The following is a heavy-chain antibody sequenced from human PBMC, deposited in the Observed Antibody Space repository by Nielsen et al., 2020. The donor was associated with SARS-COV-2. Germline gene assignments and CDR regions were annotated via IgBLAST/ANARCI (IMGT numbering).Heavy chain of an antibody. J-gene: IGHJ4*02. CDR3: ARDIAADAAYFDY. CDR2: ISYDGSNK. CDR1: GFTFSSYA. Sequence: GGSPRLSCAASGFTFSSYAMHWVRQAPGKGLEWVAVISYDGSNKYYADSVKGRFTISRDNSKNTLYLQMNSLRAEDTAVYYCARDIAADAAYFDYWGQGTLVTVSS. V-gene: IGHV3-30-3*01. D-gene: IGHD6-13*01.